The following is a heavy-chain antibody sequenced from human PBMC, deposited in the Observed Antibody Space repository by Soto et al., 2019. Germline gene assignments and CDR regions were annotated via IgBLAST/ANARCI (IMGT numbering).Heavy chain of an antibody. CDR3: ARGEVRGPFDI. V-gene: IGHV4-30-4*01. CDR1: GGSMNSHDYY. Sequence: QEQLQESGPGLVKPSQTLSLTCTVSGGSMNSHDYYWSWIRQPPGKGLEWIGYIHNSGSTSYNPSLKSRLTISSDTSKNRFSLRLNSVTAADTALYYCARGEVRGPFDIWGQGTMVTVSS. D-gene: IGHD3-10*01. CDR2: IHNSGST. J-gene: IGHJ3*02.